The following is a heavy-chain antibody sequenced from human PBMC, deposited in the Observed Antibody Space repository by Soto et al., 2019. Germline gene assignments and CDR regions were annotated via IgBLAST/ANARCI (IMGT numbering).Heavy chain of an antibody. CDR2: IWYDGSNK. CDR1: GFTFSSYG. V-gene: IGHV3-33*01. Sequence: QVQLVESGGGVVQPGRSLRLSCAASGFTFSSYGMHWVRQAPGKGLEWVAVIWYDGSNKYYADSVKGRFTISRDNSKNTLYLQMNSLRDEDTAVYYCARGLSHWGQGTLVTVSS. CDR3: ARGLSH. J-gene: IGHJ4*02.